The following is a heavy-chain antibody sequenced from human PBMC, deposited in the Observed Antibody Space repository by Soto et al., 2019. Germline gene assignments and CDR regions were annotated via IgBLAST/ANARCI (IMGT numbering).Heavy chain of an antibody. Sequence: GASVKVSCKASGYTFTSYGISWVRQAPGRGLEWMGWISAYNGNTNYAQKLQGRVTMTTDTSTSTAYMELRSLRSDDTAVYYCARPVYGDYPYYYYYYMDVWGKGTTVTVSS. CDR1: GYTFTSYG. CDR3: ARPVYGDYPYYYYYYMDV. V-gene: IGHV1-18*01. CDR2: ISAYNGNT. D-gene: IGHD4-17*01. J-gene: IGHJ6*03.